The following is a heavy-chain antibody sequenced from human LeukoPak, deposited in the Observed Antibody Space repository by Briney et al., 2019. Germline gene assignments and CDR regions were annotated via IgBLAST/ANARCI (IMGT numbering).Heavy chain of an antibody. D-gene: IGHD5-24*01. V-gene: IGHV3-23*01. J-gene: IGHJ4*02. CDR1: GFTFSSYA. CDR3: AKDDRWLQFCC. CDR2: ISGSGGST. Sequence: GGSLRLSCAASGFTFSSYAMSWVRQAPGKGLEWVSAISGSGGSTYYADSVKGRFTISRDNSKNTLYLQMNSLRAEDTAVYYRAKDDRWLQFCCWGQGTLVTVSA.